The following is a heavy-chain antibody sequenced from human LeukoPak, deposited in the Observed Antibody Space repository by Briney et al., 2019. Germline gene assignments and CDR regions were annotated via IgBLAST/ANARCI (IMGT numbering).Heavy chain of an antibody. CDR2: IYYSGST. CDR1: GGSISSSSYY. Sequence: SETLSLTCTVSGGSISSSSYYWGWIRQPPGKGLEWIGSIYYSGSTYYNPSLKSRVTISVDTSKNQFSLKLSSVTTADTALYYCARTYDILTGYPDWGQGTVVTVSS. CDR3: ARTYDILTGYPD. V-gene: IGHV4-39*07. J-gene: IGHJ4*02. D-gene: IGHD3-9*01.